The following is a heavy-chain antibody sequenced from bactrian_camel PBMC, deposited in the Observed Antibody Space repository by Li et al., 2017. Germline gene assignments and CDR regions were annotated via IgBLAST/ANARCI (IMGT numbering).Heavy chain of an antibody. J-gene: IGHJ6*01. CDR1: IDYSTTLC. Sequence: VQLVESGGGSARAGGTLTLSCAAAIDYSTTLCMAWFRQVPGKEREAVAAIYTGGGSTFYADSVKGRFTIVLGSGRNTMDLQMNDLKPEDTAMYYCAADPCDGGNWSGSFGYWGQGTQVTVS. V-gene: IGHV3S1*01. D-gene: IGHD6*01. CDR3: AADPCDGGNWSGSFGY. CDR2: IYTGGGST.